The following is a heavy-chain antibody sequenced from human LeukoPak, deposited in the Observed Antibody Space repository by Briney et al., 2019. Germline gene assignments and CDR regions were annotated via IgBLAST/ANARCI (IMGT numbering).Heavy chain of an antibody. CDR2: IIPIFGTA. CDR3: ARDRYDSSGYYSWSFDY. CDR1: GGTFSSYA. J-gene: IGHJ4*02. Sequence: ASVKVSCKASGGTFSSYAISWVRQAPGQGLEWMGRIIPIFGTANYAQKFQGRVTITADESTSTAYMELSSLRSEDTAVYYCARDRYDSSGYYSWSFDYWGQGTLVTVSS. D-gene: IGHD3-22*01. V-gene: IGHV1-69*13.